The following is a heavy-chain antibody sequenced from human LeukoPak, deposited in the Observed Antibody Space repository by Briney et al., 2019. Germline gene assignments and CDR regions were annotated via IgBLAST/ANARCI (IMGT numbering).Heavy chain of an antibody. Sequence: SQTLSLTCAISGDSVSSNSAAWNWIRQSPSRGLEWLGRTYYRSKWYNDYAVSVKSRITINPDTSKNQFSLQLNSVTPEDTAVYYCAREGTMVRGVIIPYDYWGQGILVTVSS. J-gene: IGHJ4*02. V-gene: IGHV6-1*01. CDR1: GDSVSSNSAA. CDR2: TYYRSKWYN. D-gene: IGHD3-10*01. CDR3: AREGTMVRGVIIPYDY.